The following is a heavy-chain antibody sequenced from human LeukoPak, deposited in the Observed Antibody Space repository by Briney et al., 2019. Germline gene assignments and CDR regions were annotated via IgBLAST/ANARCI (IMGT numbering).Heavy chain of an antibody. CDR1: GGSISSYY. J-gene: IGHJ4*02. CDR2: IYYSGST. V-gene: IGHV4-59*01. D-gene: IGHD3-10*01. Sequence: SETLSLTCTVSGGSISSYYWSWIRQPPGKGLEWIGYIYYSGSTNYNPSLKSRVTISVDTSKNQFSLKLSSVTAADTAVYYCARVPYGSGFDYWGQGTLVTVSS. CDR3: ARVPYGSGFDY.